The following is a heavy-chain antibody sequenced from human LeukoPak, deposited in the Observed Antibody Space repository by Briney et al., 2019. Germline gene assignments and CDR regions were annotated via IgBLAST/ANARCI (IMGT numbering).Heavy chain of an antibody. V-gene: IGHV3-30*02. CDR3: AKDHPGYSSGWYLGGFDY. J-gene: IGHJ4*02. Sequence: GGSLRLSCAASGFTFSSYGVHWVRQAPGKGLEWVAFIRYDGSNKYYADSVKGRFTISRDNSKNTLYLQMNSLRAEDTAVYYCAKDHPGYSSGWYLGGFDYWGQGTLVTVSS. D-gene: IGHD6-19*01. CDR2: IRYDGSNK. CDR1: GFTFSSYG.